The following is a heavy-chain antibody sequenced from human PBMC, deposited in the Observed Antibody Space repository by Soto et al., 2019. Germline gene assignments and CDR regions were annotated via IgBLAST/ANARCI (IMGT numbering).Heavy chain of an antibody. CDR2: ISASADAT. Sequence: GGSLRLSCASSGFTCSDLGMRCVRQAPGKGLEWVAVISASADATYYAASVKGRFTLSRDNSRNILYLQMNSLRAEDTAVYYCARVPEESNYDRGGYPDYWGQGTQVTVSS. V-gene: IGHV3-23*01. J-gene: IGHJ4*02. D-gene: IGHD3-22*01. CDR1: GFTCSDLG. CDR3: ARVPEESNYDRGGYPDY.